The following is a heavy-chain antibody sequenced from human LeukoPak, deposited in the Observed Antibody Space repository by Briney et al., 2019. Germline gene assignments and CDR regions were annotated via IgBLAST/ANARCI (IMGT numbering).Heavy chain of an antibody. D-gene: IGHD3-10*01. Sequence: GGSLRLSCAASGFTFSSYAMRWVRQAAGKGLEWVSSISGSGGSTYYADSVKGRFTISRDNSKNTLYLQMNSLRAEDTAVYYCAKDWDYYGSGSYSDYWGQGTLVTVSS. CDR3: AKDWDYYGSGSYSDY. CDR2: ISGSGGST. J-gene: IGHJ4*02. CDR1: GFTFSSYA. V-gene: IGHV3-23*01.